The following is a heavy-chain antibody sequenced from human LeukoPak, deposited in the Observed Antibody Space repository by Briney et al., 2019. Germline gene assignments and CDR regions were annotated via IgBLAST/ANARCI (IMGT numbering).Heavy chain of an antibody. CDR2: ISWNSGSI. V-gene: IGHV3-9*01. D-gene: IGHD3-22*01. CDR3: ARAASLYYYDSSGYYNHLDY. CDR1: GFTFDDYA. J-gene: IGHJ4*02. Sequence: PGGSLRLSCAAPGFTFDDYAMHWVRQASGKGLEWVSGISWNSGSIGYADSVKGRFTISRDNSKNTLYLQMNSLRAEDTAVYYCARAASLYYYDSSGYYNHLDYWGQGTLVTVSS.